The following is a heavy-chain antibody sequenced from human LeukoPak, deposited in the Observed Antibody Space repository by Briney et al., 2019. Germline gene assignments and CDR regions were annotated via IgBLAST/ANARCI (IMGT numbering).Heavy chain of an antibody. CDR2: IIPIFGTA. J-gene: IGHJ4*02. V-gene: IGHV1-69*13. CDR1: EGTFSSYA. D-gene: IGHD3-3*01. Sequence: SVKVSCKASEGTFSSYAISWVRQAPGQGLEWMGGIIPIFGTANYAQKFQGRVTITADESTSTAYMELSSLRSEDTAVYYCARSPDDFWSGYYDDYWGQGTLVTVSS. CDR3: ARSPDDFWSGYYDDY.